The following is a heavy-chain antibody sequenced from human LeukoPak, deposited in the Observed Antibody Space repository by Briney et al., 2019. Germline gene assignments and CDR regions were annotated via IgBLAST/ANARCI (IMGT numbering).Heavy chain of an antibody. D-gene: IGHD4-23*01. J-gene: IGHJ4*02. V-gene: IGHV3-23*01. CDR1: GFTFSIYA. CDR3: ARAMYGGNSGFYYLDY. Sequence: GGSLRLSCAASGFTFSIYAMSWVRQAPGKGLEWVSLFSGSGEGTYYADSVKGRFTISRDNSKDTLYLQTNSLRAEDTAVYYCARAMYGGNSGFYYLDYWGQGTLVTVSS. CDR2: FSGSGEGT.